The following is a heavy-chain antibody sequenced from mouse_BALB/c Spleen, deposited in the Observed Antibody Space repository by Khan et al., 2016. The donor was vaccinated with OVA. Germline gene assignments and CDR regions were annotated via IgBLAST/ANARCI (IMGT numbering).Heavy chain of an antibody. CDR2: INTDTGEP. Sequence: QIQLVQSGPELKKPGETVKISCKASGYTFTNYVMNWVKQATGKGLKWMGWINTDTGEPTYDDDFKGRFAFTVDTSASTAYLQINTLKTEDTAKYCWAGVGYNGNMDYWGQGTSVTVSS. CDR1: GYTFTNYV. J-gene: IGHJ4*01. D-gene: IGHD2-14*01. CDR3: AGVGYNGNMDY. V-gene: IGHV9-3-1*01.